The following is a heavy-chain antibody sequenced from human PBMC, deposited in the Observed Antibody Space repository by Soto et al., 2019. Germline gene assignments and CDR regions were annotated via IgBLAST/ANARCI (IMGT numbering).Heavy chain of an antibody. CDR2: IYHSGRT. J-gene: IGHJ5*02. CDR1: GGSFSSSSYY. V-gene: IGHV4-30-2*01. Sequence: SETLSLSCSVSGGSFSSSSYYWSWNRQPPGKGLEWIGYIYHSGRTYYNPSLKSRVTISVDRSKNQFSLKLSSVTAADTAVYYCARVPGPWGQGTLVTVSS. CDR3: ARVPGP.